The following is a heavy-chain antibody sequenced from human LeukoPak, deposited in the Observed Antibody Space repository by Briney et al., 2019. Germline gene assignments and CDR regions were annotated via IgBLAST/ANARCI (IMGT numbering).Heavy chain of an antibody. D-gene: IGHD2-15*01. V-gene: IGHV1-2*02. CDR1: GYTFFTYG. J-gene: IGHJ6*03. Sequence: ASVKVSCKASGYTFFTYGISWVRQAPGQGLEWMGWINPNSGGTNYAQKFQGRVTMTRDTSISTAYMELSRLRSDDTAVYYCATSLYCSGGSCYSLGGYYYYMDVWGKGTTVTVSS. CDR2: INPNSGGT. CDR3: ATSLYCSGGSCYSLGGYYYYMDV.